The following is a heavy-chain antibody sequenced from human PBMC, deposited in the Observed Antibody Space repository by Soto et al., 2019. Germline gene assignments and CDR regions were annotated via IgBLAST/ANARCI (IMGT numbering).Heavy chain of an antibody. Sequence: EVQLLESGGGLVQPGGSLRLSCAASGFTFSRYAMSWVRQAPGKGLEWVSLISVSGATTYYADSVKGRLTISGDSSRNTLHLQMSSLRAEDTAVYYCAKAVAGYYFDYWGQGTLVTVSS. V-gene: IGHV3-23*01. D-gene: IGHD6-19*01. J-gene: IGHJ4*02. CDR2: ISVSGATT. CDR3: AKAVAGYYFDY. CDR1: GFTFSRYA.